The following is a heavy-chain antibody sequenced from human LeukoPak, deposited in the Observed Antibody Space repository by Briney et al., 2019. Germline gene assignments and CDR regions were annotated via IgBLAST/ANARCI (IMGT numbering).Heavy chain of an antibody. D-gene: IGHD3-22*01. CDR3: ARADYYDSSGYDV. CDR1: GGSISSSSYY. Sequence: SETLSLTCTVSGGSISSSSYYWGWIRQPPGKGLEWIGSIYYSGSTYYNPSLKSRVTISVDTSKNQFSLKLSSVTAADTAAYYCARADYYDSSGYDVWGQGTLVTVSS. J-gene: IGHJ4*02. CDR2: IYYSGST. V-gene: IGHV4-39*01.